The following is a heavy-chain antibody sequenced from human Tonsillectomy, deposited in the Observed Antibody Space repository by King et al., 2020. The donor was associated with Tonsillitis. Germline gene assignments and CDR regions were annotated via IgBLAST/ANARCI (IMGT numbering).Heavy chain of an antibody. CDR3: ARDLFTVPGHRDNSALDV. CDR2: ISTDGAKT. CDR1: GLIFRAFA. Sequence: VQLVESGGGVVQPGRSLRLTCAASGLIFRAFAMHWVRQAPGKGLEWVAIISTDGAKTYYADSVKGRFIISRDNSQSNLFLQMNSLTPEDTALYYCARDLFTVPGHRDNSALDVWGQGTTVTVSS. V-gene: IGHV3-30*04. J-gene: IGHJ6*02. D-gene: IGHD6-19*01.